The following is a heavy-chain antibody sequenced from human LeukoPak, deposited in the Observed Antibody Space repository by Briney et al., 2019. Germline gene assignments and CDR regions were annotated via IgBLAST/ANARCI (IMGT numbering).Heavy chain of an antibody. CDR1: GGSISSYY. Sequence: SETLSLTCTVSGGSISSYYWSWIRQPPGKGLEWIGYIYYSGSTNYNPPLKSRVTISVDTSKNQFSLKLSSVTAADTAVYYCARAAAGLYYFDYWGQGTLVTVSS. V-gene: IGHV4-59*01. CDR2: IYYSGST. J-gene: IGHJ4*02. D-gene: IGHD6-13*01. CDR3: ARAAAGLYYFDY.